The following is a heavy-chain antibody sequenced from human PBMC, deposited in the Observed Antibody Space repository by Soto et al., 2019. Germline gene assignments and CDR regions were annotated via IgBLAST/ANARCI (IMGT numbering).Heavy chain of an antibody. V-gene: IGHV1-69*01. Sequence: QVPLVQSGAEVKKPGSSVKVSCKASGGTFSSYAISWVRQAPGQGLEWMGGIIPIFGTANYAQKFQGRVTITADESTSTAYMELSSLRSEDTAVYYCARSRSKLLYDWYFDLWGRGTLVTVSS. J-gene: IGHJ2*01. CDR1: GGTFSSYA. D-gene: IGHD2-15*01. CDR2: IIPIFGTA. CDR3: ARSRSKLLYDWYFDL.